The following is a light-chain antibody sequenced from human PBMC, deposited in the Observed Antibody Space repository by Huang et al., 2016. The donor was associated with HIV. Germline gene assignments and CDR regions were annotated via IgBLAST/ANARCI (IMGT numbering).Light chain of an antibody. J-gene: IGKJ1*01. CDR3: QQRSNWPRT. CDR2: DGS. Sequence: EVVLTQSPATLSLSPGERATLSCRASQSVSSYLSWYQQKPGQAPRLLIYDGSIRATGIPARFSGSGSGTDFTLTISSLEPEDFAVYYCQQRSNWPRTFGQGTKVEIK. CDR1: QSVSSY. V-gene: IGKV3-11*01.